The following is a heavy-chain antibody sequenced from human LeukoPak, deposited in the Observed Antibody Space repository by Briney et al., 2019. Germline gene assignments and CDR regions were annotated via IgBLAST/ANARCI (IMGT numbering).Heavy chain of an antibody. CDR2: IMPISGTA. J-gene: IGHJ4*02. V-gene: IGHV1-69*06. D-gene: IGHD2-2*01. CDR1: GGTFSSYD. Sequence: GASVKVSCKASGGTFSSYDISWVRQAPGQGLEWMGGIMPISGTANYAQKFQGRVTITAEKARKTAYMEMRSLRSEDTAVYYCASGRTDIVVVPATLRNYYFDYWGQGTLVTVSS. CDR3: ASGRTDIVVVPATLRNYYFDY.